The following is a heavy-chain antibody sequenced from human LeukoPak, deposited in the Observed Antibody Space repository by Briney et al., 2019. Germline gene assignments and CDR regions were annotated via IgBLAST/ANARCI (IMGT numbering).Heavy chain of an antibody. Sequence: SETLSLTCAVSGGSISSGGYSWSWIRQPPGKGLEWIGYIYHSGSTYYNPSLKSRVTISVDRSKNQFSLKLSSVTAADTAVYYCARHTYYYDSSGYPDVWGQGTTVTVSS. V-gene: IGHV4-30-2*02. J-gene: IGHJ6*02. CDR2: IYHSGST. D-gene: IGHD3-22*01. CDR3: ARHTYYYDSSGYPDV. CDR1: GGSISSGGYS.